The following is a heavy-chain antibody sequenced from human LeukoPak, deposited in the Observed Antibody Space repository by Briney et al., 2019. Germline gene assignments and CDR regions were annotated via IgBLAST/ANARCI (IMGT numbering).Heavy chain of an antibody. CDR1: GYTFTGYY. CDR2: INPNSDGT. V-gene: IGHV1-2*02. Sequence: ASVKVSCKASGYTFTGYYMHWVRQALGQGLEWMGWINPNSDGTNYDKKFQGGDTMTRDTSIITAYMELSRLRTDDTAVYYCARTYYYGSGSSTPIDYWGQGTLVTVSA. CDR3: ARTYYYGSGSSTPIDY. J-gene: IGHJ4*02. D-gene: IGHD3-10*01.